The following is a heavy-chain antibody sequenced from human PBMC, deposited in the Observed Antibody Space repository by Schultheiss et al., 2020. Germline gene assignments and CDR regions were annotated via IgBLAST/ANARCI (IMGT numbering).Heavy chain of an antibody. CDR2: ISSSSSYI. V-gene: IGHV3-21*01. D-gene: IGHD7-27*01. Sequence: GGSLRLSCAASGFTFSSYSMNWVRQAPGKGLEWVSSISSSSSYIYYADSVKGRFTVSRDNAKNSLYLQMNSLRAEDTAVYYCARDLYKLGIGDYWGQGTLVTVSS. CDR1: GFTFSSYS. CDR3: ARDLYKLGIGDY. J-gene: IGHJ4*02.